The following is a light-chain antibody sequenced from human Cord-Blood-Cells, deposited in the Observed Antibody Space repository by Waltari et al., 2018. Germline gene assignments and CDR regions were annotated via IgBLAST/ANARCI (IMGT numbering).Light chain of an antibody. J-gene: IGKJ1*01. V-gene: IGKV1-5*03. CDR1: QSISSW. CDR3: QQYNSIEWT. CDR2: KAS. Sequence: DIQMTQSPSTLSASVGDRVTITCRASQSISSWLAWYQQKPGKAPKLLIYKASSLESGVPSRFSGSGSGTEFTLTISSLQPDDFATYYCQQYNSIEWTFDQGTKVEIK.